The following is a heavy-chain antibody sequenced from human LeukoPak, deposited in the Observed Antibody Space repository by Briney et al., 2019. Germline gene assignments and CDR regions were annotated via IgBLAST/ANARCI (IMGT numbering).Heavy chain of an antibody. V-gene: IGHV4-4*07. CDR3: AREQRDTAMGRGLDY. D-gene: IGHD5-18*01. J-gene: IGHJ4*02. CDR2: IYTSGST. CDR1: GGSISSYY. Sequence: KPSETLSLTCTVSGGSISSYYWSWIRQPAGKGLEWIGRIYTSGSTNYNPSLKGRVTMSLDTSKSQFSLKLSSVTAADTAVYYCAREQRDTAMGRGLDYWGQGTLVTVSS.